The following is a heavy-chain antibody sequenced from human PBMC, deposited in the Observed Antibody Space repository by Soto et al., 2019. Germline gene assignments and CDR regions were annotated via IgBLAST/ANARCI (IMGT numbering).Heavy chain of an antibody. CDR1: GFIFGDYT. J-gene: IGHJ1*01. Sequence: GGSLRLSCTASGFIFGDYTMSWFRQPPGEGLEWVGFIRGRSYSGTTEYAASVQGRFTISRDDSKSIAYLQMNSLKTEDTAMYYCTRGSSSIWFVQDWGQGT. D-gene: IGHD3-10*01. V-gene: IGHV3-49*03. CDR3: TRGSSSIWFVQD. CDR2: IRGRSYSGTT.